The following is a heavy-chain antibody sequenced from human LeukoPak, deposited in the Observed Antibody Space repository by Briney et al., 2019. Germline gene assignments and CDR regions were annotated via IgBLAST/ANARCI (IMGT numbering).Heavy chain of an antibody. Sequence: PSETLSLTCAVSGGSISSGGYSWSWIRQPPGKGLEWIGYIYHSGSTYYNPSLKSRVTISVDRSKNQFSLKLSSVTAVDTAVYYCARSYGSGNYFDYWGQGILVTVSS. V-gene: IGHV4-30-2*02. J-gene: IGHJ4*02. D-gene: IGHD3-10*01. CDR1: GGSISSGGYS. CDR3: ARSYGSGNYFDY. CDR2: IYHSGST.